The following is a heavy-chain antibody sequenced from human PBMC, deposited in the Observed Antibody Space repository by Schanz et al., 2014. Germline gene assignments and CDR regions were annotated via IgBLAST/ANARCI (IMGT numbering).Heavy chain of an antibody. CDR2: INPNSGDT. CDR1: GYTTFTDYY. V-gene: IGHV1-2*04. J-gene: IGHJ6*02. CDR3: ARVQDDILTGSEYYYGMDV. Sequence: QVQLVQSGAEVKKPGASVKVSCKASGYTTFTDYYIHWVRQAPGQGLEWMGWINPNSGDTNYAQKFQGWVTMTRDTSISTAYMEVSRLKSDDTAVYYCARVQDDILTGSEYYYGMDVWGQGTLVTVSS. D-gene: IGHD3-9*01.